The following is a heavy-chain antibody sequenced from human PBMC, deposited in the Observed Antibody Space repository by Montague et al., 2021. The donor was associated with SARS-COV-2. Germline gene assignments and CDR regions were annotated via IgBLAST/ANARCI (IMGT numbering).Heavy chain of an antibody. J-gene: IGHJ3*01. CDR3: ARDTGISGAFDV. CDR1: GGSISSGGYY. D-gene: IGHD2-15*01. Sequence: TLSLTCTVSGGSISSGGYYWSWIRQHPGKGLEWIGYIYYSGSTYYNPSLKSRVTISVDTSKNQFSLKLNSVTAADTAVYYCARDTGISGAFDVWGQGTTVTVSS. CDR2: IYYSGST. V-gene: IGHV4-31*03.